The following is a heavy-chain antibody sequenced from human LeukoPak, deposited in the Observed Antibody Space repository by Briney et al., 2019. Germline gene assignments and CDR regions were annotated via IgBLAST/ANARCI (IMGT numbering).Heavy chain of an antibody. V-gene: IGHV3-53*05. D-gene: IGHD6-13*01. J-gene: IGHJ6*03. CDR2: IYSGGST. CDR3: ARGDSSCCYYYYYMDV. Sequence: GGSLRLSCAASGFTVSSNYMSWVRQAPGKGLEWVSVIYSGGSTYYADSVKGRFTISRDNSKNTLYLQMNSLRAEDTAVYYCARGDSSCCYYYYYMDVWGKGTTVTVSS. CDR1: GFTVSSNY.